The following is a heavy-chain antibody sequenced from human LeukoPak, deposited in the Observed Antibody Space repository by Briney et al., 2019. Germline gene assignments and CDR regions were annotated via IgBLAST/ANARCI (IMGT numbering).Heavy chain of an antibody. J-gene: IGHJ4*02. D-gene: IGHD3-22*01. CDR1: GFTFSSYA. Sequence: GGSLRLSCAASGFTFSSYAMSWVRQAPGKGLEWVSAISGSGGSTYYADSVKGRFTISRDNSKNTLYLQMNSLRAEDTAVYYCAKAIENYYDSSGYPRSSFDYWGQGTLVTVSS. V-gene: IGHV3-23*01. CDR2: ISGSGGST. CDR3: AKAIENYYDSSGYPRSSFDY.